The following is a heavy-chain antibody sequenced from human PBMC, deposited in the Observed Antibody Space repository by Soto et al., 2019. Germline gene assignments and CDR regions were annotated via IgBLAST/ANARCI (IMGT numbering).Heavy chain of an antibody. CDR2: VYYTGST. CDR3: ARSIAVPSGHIDH. Sequence: QVQLQESGPGLVKPSETLSLTCRGSGGSMSGYYWSWVRLAPGKGLEWIGYVYYTGSTNYNPSLQSRVSISVDTSNKHFSLSLSLVTAADTAVYFCARSIAVPSGHIDHWGQGIRVTISS. D-gene: IGHD6-19*01. CDR1: GGSMSGYY. J-gene: IGHJ4*02. V-gene: IGHV4-59*01.